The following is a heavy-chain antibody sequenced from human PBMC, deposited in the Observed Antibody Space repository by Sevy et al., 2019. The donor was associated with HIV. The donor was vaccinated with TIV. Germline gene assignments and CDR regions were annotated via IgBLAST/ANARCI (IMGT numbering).Heavy chain of an antibody. CDR3: ARTHIAATYGHFDY. D-gene: IGHD6-13*01. CDR1: GGSISSYY. CDR2: IYYSGST. V-gene: IGHV4-59*13. J-gene: IGHJ4*02. Sequence: GSLRLSCTVSGGSISSYYWSWIRQPPGKGLERIGYIYYSGSTKYNPSLKSRVTISADTSKNQFSLKLSSVTAADTAVYYCARTHIAATYGHFDYWSQGTLVTVSS.